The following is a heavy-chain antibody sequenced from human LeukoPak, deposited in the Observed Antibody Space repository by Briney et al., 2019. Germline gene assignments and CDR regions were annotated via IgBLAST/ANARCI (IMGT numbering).Heavy chain of an antibody. Sequence: GRSLRLSCAASGFTFSSYAMHWVRQAPGKGLEWVAVISYDGSNKYYADSVKGRFTISRDNSKNTLYLQMNSLRAEDTAVYYCARDRLISWGQGTLVTVSS. CDR3: ARDRLIS. D-gene: IGHD3-3*02. V-gene: IGHV3-30*04. CDR2: ISYDGSNK. J-gene: IGHJ5*02. CDR1: GFTFSSYA.